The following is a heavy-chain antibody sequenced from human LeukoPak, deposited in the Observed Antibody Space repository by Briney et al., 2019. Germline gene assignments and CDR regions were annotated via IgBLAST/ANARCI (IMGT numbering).Heavy chain of an antibody. CDR1: GFTFRNYV. Sequence: GRSLRLSCAASGFTFRNYVMLWVRQAPGKGLEWVATIWFDGTNKYYADSVKGRFTISRDNAKNSLYLQMNSLRAEDTAVYYCAREGTVTTWGQGTLVTVSS. J-gene: IGHJ4*02. CDR2: IWFDGTNK. D-gene: IGHD4-17*01. V-gene: IGHV3-33*01. CDR3: AREGTVTT.